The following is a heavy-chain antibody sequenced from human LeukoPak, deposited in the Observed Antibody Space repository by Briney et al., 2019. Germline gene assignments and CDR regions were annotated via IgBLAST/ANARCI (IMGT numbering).Heavy chain of an antibody. V-gene: IGHV3-21*01. CDR1: GFTFSSYS. CDR3: AGDNRGDYDLDS. J-gene: IGHJ4*02. CDR2: ISTGSSYI. D-gene: IGHD4-17*01. Sequence: PGGSLRLSCVASGFTFSSYSMNWVRQAPGKGLEWVSSISTGSSYIYYADSVKGRFTISRDNAKNSLYLQMNSLRAEDTAVHYCAGDNRGDYDLDSWGQGTLVTASS.